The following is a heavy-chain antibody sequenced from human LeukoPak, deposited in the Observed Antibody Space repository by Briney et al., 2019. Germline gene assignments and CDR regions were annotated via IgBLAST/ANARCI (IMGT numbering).Heavy chain of an antibody. V-gene: IGHV3-74*01. CDR1: GFPFSSYW. Sequence: PGGSLRLSCAASGFPFSSYWMHWVRQAPGKGLLWVARINGDGSITAYADSVKGRFTISRDNAENTLYLQMNSLRAEDTAVYHCASDSPYYGMDVWGQGTTVTVSS. CDR2: INGDGSIT. CDR3: ASDSPYYGMDV. J-gene: IGHJ6*02.